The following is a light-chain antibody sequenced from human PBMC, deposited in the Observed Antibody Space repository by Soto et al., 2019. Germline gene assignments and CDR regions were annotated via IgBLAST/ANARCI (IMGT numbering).Light chain of an antibody. CDR1: QDGDTW. V-gene: IGKV1-5*03. Sequence: DIQMTQSPSSLSASVGDTVTLTCRASQDGDTWLAWFQQRPGKAPKLLISQASTLASGVPSRFSGSGSGTVFTLTIRSLQPDDFATYFCQQYHTYWWSFGPGSKVEIK. J-gene: IGKJ1*01. CDR2: QAS. CDR3: QQYHTYWWS.